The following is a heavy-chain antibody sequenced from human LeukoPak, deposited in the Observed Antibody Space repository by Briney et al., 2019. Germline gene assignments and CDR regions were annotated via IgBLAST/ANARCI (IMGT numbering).Heavy chain of an antibody. D-gene: IGHD3-22*01. CDR2: INSDGSST. CDR1: RFTFSSYW. J-gene: IGHJ4*02. V-gene: IGHV3-74*01. CDR3: ACTNYYYDSSGYYYAFDY. Sequence: PGGSLRLSCAASRFTFSSYWMHWVRQAPGKGLVWVSRINSDGSSTSYADSVKGRFTISRDSAKNTLYLQMNSLRAEDTAVYYCACTNYYYDSSGYYYAFDYWGQGTLVTVSS.